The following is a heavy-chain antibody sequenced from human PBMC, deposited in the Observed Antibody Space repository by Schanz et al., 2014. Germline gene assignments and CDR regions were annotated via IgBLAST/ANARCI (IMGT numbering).Heavy chain of an antibody. Sequence: EVQLLESGGGLVQPGGSLRISCAASGFTFSGYAMSWVRQAPGKGLEWVSSIVGGGGRTYYADSVKGRFTTSRDNAKNSLYLQMNSLRAEDTAVYYCARPSDSSWYMDVWGKGTTVTVSS. CDR3: ARPSDSSWYMDV. V-gene: IGHV3-23*01. J-gene: IGHJ6*03. CDR1: GFTFSGYA. D-gene: IGHD2-21*02. CDR2: IVGGGGRT.